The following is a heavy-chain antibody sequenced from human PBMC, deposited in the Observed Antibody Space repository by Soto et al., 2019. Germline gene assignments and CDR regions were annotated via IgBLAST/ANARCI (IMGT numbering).Heavy chain of an antibody. D-gene: IGHD6-13*01. CDR3: ARLYSSSWLPTDWFDP. V-gene: IGHV4-31*03. CDR1: GGSISSGGYY. J-gene: IGHJ5*02. CDR2: IYYSGST. Sequence: QVQLQESGPGLVKPSQTLSLTCTVSGGSISSGGYYWSWIRQHPGKGLEWIGYIYYSGSTYYNPSLKGRVTISVDTSKNQFSLEPSSVTAADTAVYYCARLYSSSWLPTDWFDPWGQGTLVTVSS.